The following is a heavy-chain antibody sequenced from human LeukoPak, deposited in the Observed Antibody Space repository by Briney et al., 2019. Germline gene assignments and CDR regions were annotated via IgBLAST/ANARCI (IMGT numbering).Heavy chain of an antibody. J-gene: IGHJ6*04. Sequence: GSLRLSCAASGFTFSSYAMSWIRQPPGKGLEWIGYIYYSGSTNYNPSLKSRVTISVDTSKDQFSLKLSSVTAADTAVYYCARRTIFGVTMDVWGKGTTVTVSS. CDR1: GFTFSSYA. CDR3: ARRTIFGVTMDV. V-gene: IGHV4-59*01. CDR2: IYYSGST. D-gene: IGHD3-3*01.